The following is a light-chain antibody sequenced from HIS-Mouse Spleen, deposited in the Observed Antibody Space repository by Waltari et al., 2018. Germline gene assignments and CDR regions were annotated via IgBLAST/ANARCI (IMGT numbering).Light chain of an antibody. Sequence: SYELTQPPSVSVSPGQTARTTCSGSALPKKHAYWYQQKSGQAPVLVIYEDSKRPSGIPERFSGSSSGTMATLTISGAQVEDEADYYCYSTDSSGNHRVFGGGTKLTVL. CDR2: EDS. V-gene: IGLV3-10*01. CDR1: ALPKKH. CDR3: YSTDSSGNHRV. J-gene: IGLJ2*01.